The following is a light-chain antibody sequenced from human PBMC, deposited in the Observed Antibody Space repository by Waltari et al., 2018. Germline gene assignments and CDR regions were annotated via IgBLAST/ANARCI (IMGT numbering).Light chain of an antibody. CDR2: HAS. CDR1: QSVAKY. Sequence: EIVLTQSPGSLSLSPGERATLSCKASQSVAKYLAWYQQKPGQAPRLLIHHASIRATGIPDRFSGSGYGTDFSLTISRLEPEDFAVYFCQKYVNLPATFGQGTTVEV. J-gene: IGKJ1*01. CDR3: QKYVNLPAT. V-gene: IGKV3-20*01.